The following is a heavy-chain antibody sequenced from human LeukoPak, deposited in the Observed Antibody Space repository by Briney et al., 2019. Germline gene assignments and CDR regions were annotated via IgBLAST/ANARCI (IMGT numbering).Heavy chain of an antibody. J-gene: IGHJ4*02. CDR3: ARATDSNGWLFDY. D-gene: IGHD6-19*01. CDR2: ISSSGSTI. CDR1: GFTFSNYE. V-gene: IGHV3-48*03. Sequence: GGSLRLSCAASGFTFSNYEMNWVRQAPGKGLEWVSYISSSGSTIYYADSVKGRFTISRDNAKNSLYLQMNSLRAEDTAVYYCARATDSNGWLFDYWGQGTLVTVSS.